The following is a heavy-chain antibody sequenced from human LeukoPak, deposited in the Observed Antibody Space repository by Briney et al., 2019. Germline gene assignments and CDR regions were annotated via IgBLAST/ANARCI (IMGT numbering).Heavy chain of an antibody. V-gene: IGHV1-69*06. D-gene: IGHD3-9*01. CDR1: GGTFSSYA. CDR2: IIPIFGTA. CDR3: ARGQPDYDILTGYYGY. Sequence: SVKVSCKASGGTFSSYAISWVRQAPGQGLEWMGGIIPIFGTANYAQKFQGRVTITADKSTSTAYMELSSLRSEDTAVYYCARGQPDYDILTGYYGYWGQGTLVTVSS. J-gene: IGHJ4*02.